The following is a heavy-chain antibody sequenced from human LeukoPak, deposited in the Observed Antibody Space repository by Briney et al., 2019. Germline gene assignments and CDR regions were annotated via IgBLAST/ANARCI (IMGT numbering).Heavy chain of an antibody. Sequence: SETLSLTCTVSGGSISSYYWSWIRQPPGEGLEWIGYIYYSGTTNYNPSLKSRVTISVDTSKNQFSLKLSSVTAADTAVYYCARGVYIAAAQYGYWGQGTLVTVSS. CDR1: GGSISSYY. V-gene: IGHV4-59*01. J-gene: IGHJ4*02. CDR3: ARGVYIAAAQYGY. D-gene: IGHD6-13*01. CDR2: IYYSGTT.